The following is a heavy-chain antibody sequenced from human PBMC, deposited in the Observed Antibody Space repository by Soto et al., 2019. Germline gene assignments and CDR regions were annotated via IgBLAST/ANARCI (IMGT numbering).Heavy chain of an antibody. J-gene: IGHJ3*02. CDR2: ISAYNGNT. CDR3: AREKSIRFLEWSRDGPSAPAFDI. D-gene: IGHD3-3*01. V-gene: IGHV1-18*01. Sequence: GASVKVYCKASGYTFTSYGISWVRQAPGQGLEWMGWISAYNGNTNYAQKLQGRVTMTTDTSTSTAYMELRSLRSDDTAVYYCAREKSIRFLEWSRDGPSAPAFDIWGQGTMVTVSS. CDR1: GYTFTSYG.